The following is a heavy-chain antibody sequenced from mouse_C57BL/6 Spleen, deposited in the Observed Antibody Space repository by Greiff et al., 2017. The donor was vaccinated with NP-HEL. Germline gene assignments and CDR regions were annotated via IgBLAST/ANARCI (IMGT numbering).Heavy chain of an antibody. J-gene: IGHJ2*01. CDR3: ARRYYGYVYFDY. V-gene: IGHV5-17*01. CDR2: ISRGSSTI. CDR1: GFTFSDYG. Sequence: EVKLMESGGGLVKPGGSLKLSCAASGFTFSDYGMHWVRQAPEKGLEWVAYISRGSSTIYYADTVKGRFTIARDNAKNTLFLQMTSLRSEDTAMYYCARRYYGYVYFDYWGQGTTLTVSS. D-gene: IGHD2-2*01.